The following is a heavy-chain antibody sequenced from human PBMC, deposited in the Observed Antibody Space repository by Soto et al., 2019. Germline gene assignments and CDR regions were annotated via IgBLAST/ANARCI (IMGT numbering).Heavy chain of an antibody. D-gene: IGHD6-13*01. CDR1: GFTFSSYW. V-gene: IGHV3-74*01. CDR2: INSDGSST. Sequence: GGSLRLSCAASGFTFSSYWMHWVRQAPGKGLVWVSRINSDGSSTSYADSVKGRFTISRDNAKNTLYLQMNSLRAEDTAVYYCARFDSSWHGRYFDYWGQGTLVTVSS. CDR3: ARFDSSWHGRYFDY. J-gene: IGHJ4*02.